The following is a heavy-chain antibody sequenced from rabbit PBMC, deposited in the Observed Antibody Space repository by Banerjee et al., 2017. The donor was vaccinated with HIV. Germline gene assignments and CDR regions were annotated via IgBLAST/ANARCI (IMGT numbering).Heavy chain of an antibody. CDR2: IYAGSGTT. D-gene: IGHD2-1*01. J-gene: IGHJ4*01. CDR3: ARDRYATYGDTLDL. CDR1: GIDFSSGYW. V-gene: IGHV1S45*01. Sequence: QEQLVEYGGDLVQPEGSLTLTCKASGIDFSSGYWICWVRQAPGKGLEWIGCIYAGSGTTYYASWAKGRFTISKTSSTTVTLQMTSLTAADTATYFCARDRYATYGDTLDLWGQGTLVTVS.